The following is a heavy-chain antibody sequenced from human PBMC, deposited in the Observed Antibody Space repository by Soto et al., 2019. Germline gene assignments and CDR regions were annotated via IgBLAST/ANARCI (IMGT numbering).Heavy chain of an antibody. J-gene: IGHJ4*02. Sequence: EVQLVETGGGLVQPGGSLRLSCVASGFTMRSYWMSWVRQAPGKGLEWVANIKQDGSEKYYVDSVKGRFTISRDDAKNSLLLQMNSLRGEDTAVYYCARTVVVVVPDNFDYWGQGTLVTVSS. D-gene: IGHD2-2*01. CDR1: GFTMRSYW. CDR3: ARTVVVVVPDNFDY. CDR2: IKQDGSEK. V-gene: IGHV3-7*01.